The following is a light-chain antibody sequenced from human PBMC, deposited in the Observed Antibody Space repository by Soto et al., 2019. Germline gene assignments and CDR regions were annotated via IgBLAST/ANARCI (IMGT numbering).Light chain of an antibody. J-gene: IGKJ4*01. CDR3: QQYSSSSLPT. V-gene: IGKV1-5*01. Sequence: DIQMTQSPSILSASVGDSVTITCRASQSVSRWWAWYQQQQAEDAPILLYDASSLNSGVPSRFSGSQSGTEFTLTTTSLLPDDFAAYFCQQYSSSSLPTFGGGTQVDIK. CDR1: QSVSRW. CDR2: DAS.